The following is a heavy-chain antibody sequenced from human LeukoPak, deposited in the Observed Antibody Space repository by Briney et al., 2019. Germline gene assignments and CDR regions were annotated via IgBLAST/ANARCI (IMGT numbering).Heavy chain of an antibody. J-gene: IGHJ4*02. CDR3: ARETRGWCFGF. CDR2: IKQDVSEQ. V-gene: IGHV3-7*01. D-gene: IGHD6-19*01. Sequence: GGSLTLSCAASGWRFRSYWMSWVRQAPGKVREWVANIKQDVSEQYYVDSVKGRFSPSRDNAKNELYRDMNRLRGEDTGVYYFARETRGWCFGFWGQGLLVRVSS. CDR1: GWRFRSYW.